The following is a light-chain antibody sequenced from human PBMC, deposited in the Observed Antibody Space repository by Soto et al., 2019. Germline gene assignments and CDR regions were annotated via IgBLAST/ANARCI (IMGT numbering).Light chain of an antibody. CDR2: GAS. Sequence: DIQMTQSPSSLSASVGDRVTITCQASQDIHQYLNWYQQKPGKPPNLQIYGASTLETGVPSRFSGRGSGTYFTFTISTLQPEDIATYYCQQHEDFPLTFGAGTTVDI. CDR1: QDIHQY. CDR3: QQHEDFPLT. J-gene: IGKJ3*01. V-gene: IGKV1-33*01.